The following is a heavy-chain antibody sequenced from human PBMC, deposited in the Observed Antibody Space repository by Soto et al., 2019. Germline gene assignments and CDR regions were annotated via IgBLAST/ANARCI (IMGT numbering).Heavy chain of an antibody. V-gene: IGHV4-61*01. J-gene: IGHJ4*02. CDR1: GGSVSSGSYY. CDR2: IYYSGST. Sequence: LSLTCTVSGGSVSSGSYYWSWIRQPPGKGLEWIGYIYYSGSTNYNPSLKSRVTISVDTSKNQFSLKLSSVTAAYTAVYYCARVTLINTVTNQWSFDYWGQGXXVTVSS. CDR3: ARVTLINTVTNQWSFDY. D-gene: IGHD4-17*01.